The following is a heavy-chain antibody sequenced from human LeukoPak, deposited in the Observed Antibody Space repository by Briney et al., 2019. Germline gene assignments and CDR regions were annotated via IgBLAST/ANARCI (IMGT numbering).Heavy chain of an antibody. Sequence: SETLSLTCTVSGGSISSSSYYWGWIRQPPGKGLEWIGSIYYSGSTYYNPSPKSRVTISVDTSKNQFSLKLSSVTAADTAVYYCASLYDYVWGSYRWIDYWGQGTLVTVSS. D-gene: IGHD3-16*02. CDR2: IYYSGST. CDR3: ASLYDYVWGSYRWIDY. CDR1: GGSISSSSYY. J-gene: IGHJ4*02. V-gene: IGHV4-39*01.